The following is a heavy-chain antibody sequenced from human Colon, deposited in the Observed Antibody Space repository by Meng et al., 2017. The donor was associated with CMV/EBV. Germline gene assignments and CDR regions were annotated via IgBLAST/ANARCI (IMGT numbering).Heavy chain of an antibody. CDR3: ARRKYSSGWYEAFDI. D-gene: IGHD6-19*01. CDR1: GGSISSYY. Sequence: SETLSLTCTVSGGSISSYYWSWIRQPPGKGLEWIGYIYYSGSTNYNPSLKSRVTISVDTSKNQFSLKLSSVTAADTAVHYCARRKYSSGWYEAFDIWGQGTMVTVSS. CDR2: IYYSGST. J-gene: IGHJ3*02. V-gene: IGHV4-59*01.